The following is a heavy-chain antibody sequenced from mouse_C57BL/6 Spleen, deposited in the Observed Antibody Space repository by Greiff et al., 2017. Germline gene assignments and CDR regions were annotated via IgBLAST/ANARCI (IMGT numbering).Heavy chain of an antibody. CDR3: ARGGCNFYFDY. D-gene: IGHD2-1*01. V-gene: IGHV5-16*01. CDR2: INYDGSST. CDR1: GFTFSDYY. J-gene: IGHJ2*01. Sequence: EVKVVESEGGLVQPGSSMKLSCTASGFTFSDYYMAWVRQVPEKGLEWVANINYDGSSTYYLDSLKSRFIISRDNAKNILYLQMSSLKSEDTATYYCARGGCNFYFDYWGQGTTLTVSS.